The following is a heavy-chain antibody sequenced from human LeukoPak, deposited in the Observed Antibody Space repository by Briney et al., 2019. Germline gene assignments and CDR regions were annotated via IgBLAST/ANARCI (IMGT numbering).Heavy chain of an antibody. CDR3: AKTVEGSTHYDFWSGYYPYYYYGMDV. V-gene: IGHV3-23*01. D-gene: IGHD3-3*01. CDR1: GFTFSSYS. Sequence: GGSLRLSCAASGFTFSSYSMNWVRQAPGKGLEWVSAISGSGGSTYYADSVKGRFTISRDNSKNTLYLQMNSLRAEDTAVYYCAKTVEGSTHYDFWSGYYPYYYYGMDVWGQGTTVTVSS. J-gene: IGHJ6*02. CDR2: ISGSGGST.